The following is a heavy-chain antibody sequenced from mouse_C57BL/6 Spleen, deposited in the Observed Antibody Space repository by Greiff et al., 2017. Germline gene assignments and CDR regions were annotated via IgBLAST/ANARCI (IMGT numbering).Heavy chain of an antibody. CDR1: GYTFTSYW. J-gene: IGHJ2*01. D-gene: IGHD4-1*01. CDR2: IYPGSGST. CDR3: AAETGTWRYYFDY. Sequence: VQLQQPGAELVKPGASVKMSCKASGYTFTSYWITWVKQRPGQGLEWIGDIYPGSGSTNYNEKFKSKATLTVDTSSSTAYMQLSSLTSEDSAVYYCAAETGTWRYYFDYWGQGTTLTVSS. V-gene: IGHV1-55*01.